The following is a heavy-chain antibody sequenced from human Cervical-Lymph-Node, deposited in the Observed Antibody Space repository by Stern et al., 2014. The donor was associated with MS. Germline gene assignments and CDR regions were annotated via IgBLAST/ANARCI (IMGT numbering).Heavy chain of an antibody. Sequence: QVQLQESGPGLVKPSEALSLTCSVPGGSISSYYWSWIRQPPGKGLEWIGYINYNGNADYNSSLKRRVTISVDTSKNQLSLKLSSVTAADTAVYYCARVNRVVVATHYYYGMDVWGQGTTVTVSS. CDR1: GGSISSYY. J-gene: IGHJ6*02. V-gene: IGHV4-59*01. CDR3: ARVNRVVVATHYYYGMDV. D-gene: IGHD2-21*01. CDR2: INYNGNA.